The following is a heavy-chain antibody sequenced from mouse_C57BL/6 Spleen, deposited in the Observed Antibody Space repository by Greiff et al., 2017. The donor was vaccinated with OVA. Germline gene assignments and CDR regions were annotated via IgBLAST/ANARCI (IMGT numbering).Heavy chain of an antibody. D-gene: IGHD3-2*02. V-gene: IGHV1-53*01. J-gene: IGHJ4*01. CDR2: INPSNGGT. Sequence: QVQLQQPGTELVKPGASVKLSCKASGYTFTSYWMHWVKQRPGQGLEWIGNINPSNGGTNYNEKFKSKATLTVDKSCSTAYMQLSSLTSEYAAVYYCARHRELRLHAMDYWGQGTSVTVSS. CDR1: GYTFTSYW. CDR3: ARHRELRLHAMDY.